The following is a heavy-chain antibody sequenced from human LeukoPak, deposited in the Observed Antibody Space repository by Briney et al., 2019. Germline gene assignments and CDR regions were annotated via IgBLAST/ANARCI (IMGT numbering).Heavy chain of an antibody. J-gene: IGHJ4*02. CDR3: ASFYAPDRGIESQNLVTVY. CDR2: INPKSGGT. V-gene: IGHV1-2*02. D-gene: IGHD2/OR15-2a*01. CDR1: GYTFTAYY. Sequence: GASVKVSCKASGYTFTAYYIHWVRQAPGQRLEWMGWINPKSGGTEYAQKFQGRITLTRDTSISTAYMELSRLRSDDTAVYYCASFYAPDRGIESQNLVTVYWGQGTLVSVSS.